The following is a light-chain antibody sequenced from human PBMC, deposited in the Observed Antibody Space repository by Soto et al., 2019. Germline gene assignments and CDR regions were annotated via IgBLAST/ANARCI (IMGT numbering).Light chain of an antibody. CDR2: EVS. V-gene: IGLV2-8*01. Sequence: QSALTQPPSASGSPGQSVTISCTGTSSDVGGYDSVSRFQQHPAKAPKLMFYEVSKRPSGVPDRFSGSKSGNTASLTVSWRQAEDETDNYCSSYAGSDSVVFGGGTKLTVL. J-gene: IGLJ2*01. CDR3: SSYAGSDSVV. CDR1: SSDVGGYDS.